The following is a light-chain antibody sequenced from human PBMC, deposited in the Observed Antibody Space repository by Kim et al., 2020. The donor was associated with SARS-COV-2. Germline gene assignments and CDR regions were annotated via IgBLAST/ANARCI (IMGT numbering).Light chain of an antibody. V-gene: IGLV1-44*01. CDR2: SNN. CDR1: SSNIESNT. J-gene: IGLJ3*02. CDR3: AAWDDSLNGWV. Sequence: GQRVTVTGSGSSSNIESNTVNWYQQLPGTAPKRLIYSNNQRPSGVPDRFSGSKSGASASLAISGLQSEDEADYYCAAWDDSLNGWVFGGGTQLTVL.